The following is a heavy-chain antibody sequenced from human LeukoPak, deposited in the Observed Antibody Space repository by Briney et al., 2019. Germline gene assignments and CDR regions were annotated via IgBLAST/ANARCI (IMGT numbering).Heavy chain of an antibody. CDR2: IYYSGST. D-gene: IGHD3-22*01. CDR3: ARTYYYDSSGYYPFDY. CDR1: GFTFSNYE. V-gene: IGHV4-39*01. Sequence: GSPRLSCAVSGFTFSNYEMNWVRQPPGKGLEWIGSIYYSGSTYYNPSLKSRVTISVDTSKNQFSLKLSSVTAADTAVYYCARTYYYDSSGYYPFDYWGQGTLVTVSS. J-gene: IGHJ4*02.